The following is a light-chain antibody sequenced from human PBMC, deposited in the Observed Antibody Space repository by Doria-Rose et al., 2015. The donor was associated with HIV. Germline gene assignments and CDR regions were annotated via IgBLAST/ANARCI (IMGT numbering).Light chain of an antibody. J-gene: IGKJ1*01. CDR3: HQYGTSWT. V-gene: IGKV3-20*01. Sequence: EIVLTQSPGTLSLSPGDRATLSCRASQSFSSTYLAWYQQKPGQAPSLLIYDGSARATGILDRFSASGSGTDFTLTINRLEPEDCALYYCHQYGTSWTFGQGTKVEI. CDR1: QSFSSTY. CDR2: DGS.